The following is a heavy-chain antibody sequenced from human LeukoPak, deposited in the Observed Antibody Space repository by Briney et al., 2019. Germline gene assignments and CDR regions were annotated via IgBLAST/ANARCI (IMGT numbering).Heavy chain of an antibody. CDR3: ARSGWYLACFDY. V-gene: IGHV4-39*01. CDR1: GGSISSNNYY. D-gene: IGHD6-19*01. J-gene: IGHJ4*02. Sequence: KPSETLSLTCIVSGGSISSNNYYWGWIRQPPGKGLGWIGSIYYSGSTYYNPSLKSRVTISVDTSKNQFSLKLSSVTAADTAVYYCARSGWYLACFDYWGQGTLVTVSS. CDR2: IYYSGST.